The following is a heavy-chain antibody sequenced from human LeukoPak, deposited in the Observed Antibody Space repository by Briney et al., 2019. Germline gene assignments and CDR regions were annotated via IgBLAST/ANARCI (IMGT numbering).Heavy chain of an antibody. V-gene: IGHV4-59*01. CDR1: GGSMSYYY. CDR2: KYYDGNSGNT. J-gene: IGHJ4*02. D-gene: IGHD1-1*01. Sequence: PSETLSLTCTVSGGSMSYYYWTWIRQTPGKGLEWIGYKYYDGNSGNTNYNPPLESRVTISVDTSKNHVSLNLTSVTAADTAVYYCVRPESAGTKYRFDYWGQGALVTVSS. CDR3: VRPESAGTKYRFDY.